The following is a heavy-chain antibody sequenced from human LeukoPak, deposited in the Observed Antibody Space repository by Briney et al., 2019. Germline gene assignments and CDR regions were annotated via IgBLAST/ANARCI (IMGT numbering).Heavy chain of an antibody. D-gene: IGHD3-22*01. J-gene: IGHJ4*02. CDR2: IHYSGST. V-gene: IGHV4-59*01. Sequence: SETLSLTCTVSGDSISSYYWSWIRQPPGKGLEYIGWIHYSGSTDYNPSLKSRVTISLDRSKRQLSLNLRSVTAADTAVYYCARWGYFDSSGYFVAEYRGQGTLVTVSS. CDR1: GDSISSYY. CDR3: ARWGYFDSSGYFVAEY.